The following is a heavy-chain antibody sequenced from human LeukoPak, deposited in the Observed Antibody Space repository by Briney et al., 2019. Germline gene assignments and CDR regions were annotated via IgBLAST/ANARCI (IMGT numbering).Heavy chain of an antibody. D-gene: IGHD3-3*01. Sequence: PGGSLRLSCAASGFTFSGYGMHWVRQAPGKGLEWVAFIRYDGSNKYYADSVKGRFTISRDNSKNTLYLQMNSLRAEDTAVYYCAGHYYDFWSGYADYWGQGTLVTVSS. V-gene: IGHV3-30*02. CDR1: GFTFSGYG. CDR2: IRYDGSNK. J-gene: IGHJ4*02. CDR3: AGHYYDFWSGYADY.